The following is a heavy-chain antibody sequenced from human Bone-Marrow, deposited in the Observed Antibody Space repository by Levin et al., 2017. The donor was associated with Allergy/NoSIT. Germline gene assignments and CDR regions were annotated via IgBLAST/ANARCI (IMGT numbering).Heavy chain of an antibody. CDR1: GYSFTSYS. CDR2: INPSASTT. V-gene: IGHV1-46*01. J-gene: IGHJ4*02. Sequence: VASVKVSCKASGYSFTSYSMHWVRLAPGHGPEWMGMINPSASTTTYAQKFQGRVTMTRDTSTSTVYMELSSLRSEDTAVYYCARGTEYFDYWGQGTLVTVSS. CDR3: ARGTEYFDY.